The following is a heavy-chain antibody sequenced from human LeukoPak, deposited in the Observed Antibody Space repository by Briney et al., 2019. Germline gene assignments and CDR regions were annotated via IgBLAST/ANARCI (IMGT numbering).Heavy chain of an antibody. CDR3: ARARDFDY. J-gene: IGHJ4*02. V-gene: IGHV3-66*01. Sequence: GGSLRLSCAVSGFTVTGNFMNWVRQAPGKGLEWVSVIHTGGSRYYADSVKGRFLISRDSSTNTLYLQTNNLRAEDTAVYYCARARDFDYWGQGTLVTVSS. CDR2: IHTGGSR. CDR1: GFTVTGNF.